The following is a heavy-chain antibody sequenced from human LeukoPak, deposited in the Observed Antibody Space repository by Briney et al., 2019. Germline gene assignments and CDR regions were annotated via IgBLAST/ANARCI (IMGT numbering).Heavy chain of an antibody. J-gene: IGHJ4*02. V-gene: IGHV6-1*01. CDR3: ARDNRRDGYNDY. Sequence: SQTLSLTCAISGDSVSRNTAGWNWIRQSPSRGLEWLGRTYYRSKWYSDFAPSVRNRITVNPDTSKNQFSLQLNSVTPEDTAVYYCARDNRRDGYNDYWGQGTLVTVSS. CDR1: GDSVSRNTAG. CDR2: TYYRSKWYS. D-gene: IGHD5-24*01.